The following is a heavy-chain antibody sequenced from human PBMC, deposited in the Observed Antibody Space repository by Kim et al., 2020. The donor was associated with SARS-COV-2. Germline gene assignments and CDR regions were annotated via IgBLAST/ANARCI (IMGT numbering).Heavy chain of an antibody. D-gene: IGHD3-9*01. J-gene: IGHJ5*02. Sequence: SETLSLTCAVSGGSISSSNWWSWVRQPPGKGLEGIGEIYHSGSTNYNPSLKSRVTISVDKSKNQFSLKLSSVTAADTAVYYCAGSGLRYFDWLLTPEGWFDPWGQGTPVTVSS. CDR2: IYHSGST. CDR3: AGSGLRYFDWLLTPEGWFDP. CDR1: GGSISSSNW. V-gene: IGHV4-4*02.